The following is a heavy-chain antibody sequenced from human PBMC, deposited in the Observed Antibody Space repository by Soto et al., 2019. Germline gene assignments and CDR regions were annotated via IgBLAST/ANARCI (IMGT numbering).Heavy chain of an antibody. J-gene: IGHJ5*02. V-gene: IGHV1-2*02. CDR2: INPNSGGT. Sequence: ASVKVSCKASGYTFADYYIHWVRQAPGQGLEWMGWINPNSGGTNYAQKFQGRVTMTRDTSISTAYMELSRLISDDTAVYYCARGDVRVVASFDPWGQGALVTVSS. CDR1: GYTFADYY. CDR3: ARGDVRVVASFDP. D-gene: IGHD2-15*01.